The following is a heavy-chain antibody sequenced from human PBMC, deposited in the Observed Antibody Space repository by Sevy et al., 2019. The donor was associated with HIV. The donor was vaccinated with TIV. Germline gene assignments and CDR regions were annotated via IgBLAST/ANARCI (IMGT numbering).Heavy chain of an antibody. V-gene: IGHV3-21*01. J-gene: IGHJ6*02. CDR3: ARSGWLTAGYYYYGMDV. CDR2: ISSSSSYI. CDR1: GFTFSSYS. Sequence: WGSLRLSCAASGFTFSSYSMNWVRQAPGKGLEWVSSISSSSSYIYYADSVKGRFTISRDNAKNSLYLQMNSLRAEDTAVYYCARSGWLTAGYYYYGMDVWGQGTTVTVSS. D-gene: IGHD2-21*02.